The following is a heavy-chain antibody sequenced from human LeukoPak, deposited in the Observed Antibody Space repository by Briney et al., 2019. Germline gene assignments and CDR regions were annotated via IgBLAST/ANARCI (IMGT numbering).Heavy chain of an antibody. CDR2: IYYSGST. CDR3: ARQKRGSGYCFDY. V-gene: IGHV4-39*01. CDR1: GGSISSSSYY. J-gene: IGHJ4*02. Sequence: SETLSLTCTVSGGSISSSSYYWGWLRQPPGKGLAWIGSIYYSGSTYYNPSLKSRVTISVDTSKNQFSLKLSSVTAADTAVYYCARQKRGSGYCFDYWGQGTLVTVSS. D-gene: IGHD3-22*01.